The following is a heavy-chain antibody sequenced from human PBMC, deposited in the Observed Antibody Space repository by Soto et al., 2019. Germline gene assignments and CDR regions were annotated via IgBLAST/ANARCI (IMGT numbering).Heavy chain of an antibody. D-gene: IGHD6-13*01. CDR1: GFTFSSYW. CDR2: IKQDGSEK. J-gene: IGHJ4*02. CDR3: ARECGIAAADY. Sequence: GGSLILSCAASGFTFSSYWMSWVRQAPGKGLEWVANIKQDGSEKYYVDSVKGRFTISRDNAKNSLYLQMNSLRAEDTAVYYCARECGIAAADYWGQGTLVTVSS. V-gene: IGHV3-7*03.